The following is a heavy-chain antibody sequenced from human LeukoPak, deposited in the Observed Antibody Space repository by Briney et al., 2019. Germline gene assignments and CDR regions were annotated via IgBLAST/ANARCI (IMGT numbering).Heavy chain of an antibody. Sequence: GESLKISCKVSGYSFSNYCIGWVRRMPGKGLEWMGIIYPGDSATRYSPSFQGQVTISADKSISTAYLQWSSLKASDTAMYYCARPCSGSYHGPVRYWGQGTLVTVSS. J-gene: IGHJ4*02. D-gene: IGHD1-26*01. CDR3: ARPCSGSYHGPVRY. CDR2: IYPGDSAT. V-gene: IGHV5-51*01. CDR1: GYSFSNYC.